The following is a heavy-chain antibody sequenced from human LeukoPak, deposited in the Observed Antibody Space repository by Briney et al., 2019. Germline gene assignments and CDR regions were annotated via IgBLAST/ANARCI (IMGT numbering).Heavy chain of an antibody. CDR2: INHSGST. J-gene: IGHJ4*02. D-gene: IGHD6-6*01. CDR1: GGSFSGYY. V-gene: IGHV4-34*01. CDR3: ARGRVVDY. Sequence: SETLSLTCAVYGGSFSGYYWSWIRQPPGKGLEWIGEINHSGSTNYNPSLKSRVTISVDTSKNQFSLKLSSVTAADTAVYYCARGRVVDYWGQGTLVTV.